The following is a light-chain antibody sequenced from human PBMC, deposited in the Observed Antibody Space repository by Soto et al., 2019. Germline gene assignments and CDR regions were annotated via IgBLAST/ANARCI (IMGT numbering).Light chain of an antibody. CDR2: DAS. Sequence: DIQMTQSPSPLSASVGDRVTITCRASQRISTWLAWYQQKPGKVPKLLISDASTLDSGVPSRFRGSGFGTEFTLTINSLQPDDFGTYYCQHYDRYSGTFGQGTKVDIK. CDR1: QRISTW. J-gene: IGKJ1*01. V-gene: IGKV1-5*01. CDR3: QHYDRYSGT.